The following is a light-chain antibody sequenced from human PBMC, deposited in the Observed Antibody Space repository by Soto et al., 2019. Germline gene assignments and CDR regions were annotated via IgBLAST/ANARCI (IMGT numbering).Light chain of an antibody. Sequence: QSVLTQPPSASGTPGQRVTISCSGSTSSIGSNAVNWYQQLPGTAPKLLIYSNDQRPSGVPDRFSGSKSGTSASLAISGLQSEDESAYYCAAWDDSLKGYVFGTWPKLTVL. CDR2: SND. CDR1: TSSIGSNA. J-gene: IGLJ1*01. CDR3: AAWDDSLKGYV. V-gene: IGLV1-44*01.